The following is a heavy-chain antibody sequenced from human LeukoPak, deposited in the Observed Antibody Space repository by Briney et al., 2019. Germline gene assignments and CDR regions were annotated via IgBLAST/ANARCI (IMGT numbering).Heavy chain of an antibody. CDR2: ISGSGGST. D-gene: IGHD3-22*01. V-gene: IGHV3-23*01. CDR1: GFTFSSYA. CDR3: ARDLSTPPYYYDSSHPYYFDY. J-gene: IGHJ4*02. Sequence: GGSLRLSCAASGFTFSSYAMSWVRQAPGKGLEWVSAISGSGGSTYYADSVKGRFTISRDNSKNTLYLQMNSLRAEDTAVYYSARDLSTPPYYYDSSHPYYFDYWGQGTLVTVSS.